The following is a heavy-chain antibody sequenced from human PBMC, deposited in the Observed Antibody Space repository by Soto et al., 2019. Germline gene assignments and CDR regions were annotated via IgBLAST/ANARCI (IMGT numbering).Heavy chain of an antibody. V-gene: IGHV1-18*01. D-gene: IGHD3-9*01. J-gene: IGHJ6*02. CDR2: ISAYNGNT. CDR3: ATYYDILTGNSDYGMDV. Sequence: ASVKVSCKASGYTFTSYGISWVRQAPGQGLEWMGWISAYNGNTNYAQKLQGRVTMTTDTSTSTAYMELRSLRSDDTAVYYYATYYDILTGNSDYGMDVWGQGTTVTVSS. CDR1: GYTFTSYG.